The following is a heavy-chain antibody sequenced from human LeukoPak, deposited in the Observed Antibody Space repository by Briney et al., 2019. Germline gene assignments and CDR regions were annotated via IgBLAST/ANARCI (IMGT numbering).Heavy chain of an antibody. Sequence: GGSLRLSCAASGFTLSTNGMHWVRQAPGKGLEWVAVISYDGSDRYYANFVKGRFTISRDNSKNTLFLQTNSMRPEDTAVYYCAKGVSRGVDPTGLEYWGQGTLVTVSS. CDR2: ISYDGSDR. CDR1: GFTLSTNG. CDR3: AKGVSRGVDPTGLEY. D-gene: IGHD1-1*01. J-gene: IGHJ4*02. V-gene: IGHV3-30*18.